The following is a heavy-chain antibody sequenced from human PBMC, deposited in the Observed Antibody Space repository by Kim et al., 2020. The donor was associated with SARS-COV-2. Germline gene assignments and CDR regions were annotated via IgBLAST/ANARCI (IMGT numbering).Heavy chain of an antibody. V-gene: IGHV1-2*02. J-gene: IGHJ5*02. Sequence: YAQKVQGRVTMTRDTSISTAYMELSRLRSDDTAVYYCARDLSGIGNWFDPWGQGTLVTVSS. CDR3: ARDLSGIGNWFDP.